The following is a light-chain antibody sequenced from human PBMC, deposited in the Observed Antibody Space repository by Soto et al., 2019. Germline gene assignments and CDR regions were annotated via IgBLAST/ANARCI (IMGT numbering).Light chain of an antibody. Sequence: QSASVSGSPGQSITISCTGTSSDVGGYNYVSWYQQHPGRAPKLMIYEVSNRPSGVSNRFSGSKSGNTASLTISGLRPEDEADYYCSSYTSSITVEVFGTGTKVTVL. CDR2: EVS. J-gene: IGLJ1*01. V-gene: IGLV2-14*03. CDR3: SSYTSSITVEV. CDR1: SSDVGGYNY.